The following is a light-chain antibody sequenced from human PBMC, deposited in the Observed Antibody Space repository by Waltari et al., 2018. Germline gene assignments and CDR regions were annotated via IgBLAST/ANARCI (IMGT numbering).Light chain of an antibody. CDR3: QQYGRSPWT. J-gene: IGKJ1*01. Sequence: FVLTQSPGTLSLSPGERVTLSCRASQSVSSNYLAWYQQKPGQAPRLLIYDASNRATGIADRFSGSGSGTDFTLTISRLEPEDVAVYYCQQYGRSPWTFGQGIKVEIK. CDR2: DAS. CDR1: QSVSSNY. V-gene: IGKV3-20*01.